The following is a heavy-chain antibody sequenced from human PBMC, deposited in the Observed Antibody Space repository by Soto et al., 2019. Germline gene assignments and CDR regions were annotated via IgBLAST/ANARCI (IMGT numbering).Heavy chain of an antibody. CDR1: GFTFSSYA. D-gene: IGHD6-19*01. J-gene: IGHJ3*02. CDR2: ISGSGGST. V-gene: IGHV3-23*01. Sequence: GGSLRLSCAASGFTFSSYAMSWVRQAPGKGLEWVSAISGSGGSTYYADSVKGRFTISRDNSKNTLYLQMNSLRAEDTAVYYCAKDRVAVAGIWFAFDIWGQGTMVTVSS. CDR3: AKDRVAVAGIWFAFDI.